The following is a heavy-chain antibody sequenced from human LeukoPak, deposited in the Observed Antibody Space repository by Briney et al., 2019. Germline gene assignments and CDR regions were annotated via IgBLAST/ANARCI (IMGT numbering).Heavy chain of an antibody. D-gene: IGHD3-16*02. CDR3: ARGYYDYVWGSYRYFDY. Sequence: GGSLRLSCAASGFTFSSYGMHWVRQAPGKGLEWVSVIWYDGSNTCYADSVKGRFTISRDNSKNTPYLQMNSLRAEDTAVYYCARGYYDYVWGSYRYFDYWGQGTLVTVSS. CDR2: IWYDGSNT. V-gene: IGHV3-33*01. CDR1: GFTFSSYG. J-gene: IGHJ4*02.